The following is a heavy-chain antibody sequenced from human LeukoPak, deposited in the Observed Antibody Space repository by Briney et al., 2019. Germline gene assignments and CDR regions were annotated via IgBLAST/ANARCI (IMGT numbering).Heavy chain of an antibody. J-gene: IGHJ5*02. CDR2: FDPEDGVT. Sequence: ASVKVSCKASGFTLTELSMHWVRQAPGKGLEWMGGFDPEDGVTIYAQKFQGRVTMTEDTSTDTAYMELSSLRSEDTAVYYCATGGSGWYDWFDPWGQGTLVTVSS. CDR3: ATGGSGWYDWFDP. V-gene: IGHV1-24*01. CDR1: GFTLTELS. D-gene: IGHD6-19*01.